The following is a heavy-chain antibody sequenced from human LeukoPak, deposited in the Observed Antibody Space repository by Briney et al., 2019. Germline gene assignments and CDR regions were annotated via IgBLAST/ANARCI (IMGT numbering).Heavy chain of an antibody. CDR3: AKGRVPAATYFDY. CDR2: INTGGSST. J-gene: IGHJ4*02. D-gene: IGHD2-2*01. V-gene: IGHV3-74*01. CDR1: GFTFSTYW. Sequence: GGSLRLSCAASGFTFSTYWMHWVRQAPGKGLVWVSRINTGGSSTTYADSVKGRFTISRDNAKNTLYLQMNSLRAEDTAVYYCAKGRVPAATYFDYWGQGTLVTVSS.